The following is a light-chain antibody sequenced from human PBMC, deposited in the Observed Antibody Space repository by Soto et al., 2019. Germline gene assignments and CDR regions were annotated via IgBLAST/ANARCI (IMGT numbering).Light chain of an antibody. Sequence: QSVLTQPPSVSGAPGQRVTISCTGSSSNIGAGYDVHWYQQLPGTAPKLLIYGNSNRPSGVPDRFSGSKSGTSASLAITGLHAEDEADYYCQSYDSSLSGWVFGGGTKLNVL. CDR1: SSNIGAGYD. J-gene: IGLJ3*02. CDR3: QSYDSSLSGWV. CDR2: GNS. V-gene: IGLV1-40*01.